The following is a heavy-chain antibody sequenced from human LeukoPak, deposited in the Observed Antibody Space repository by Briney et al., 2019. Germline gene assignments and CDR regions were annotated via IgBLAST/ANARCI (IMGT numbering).Heavy chain of an antibody. CDR1: GYTFTSYY. CDR2: INPSGGST. CDR3: ARTGEWELLYTYYFDY. J-gene: IGHJ4*02. D-gene: IGHD1-26*01. V-gene: IGHV1-46*01. Sequence: ASVKVSCKASGYTFTSYYMHWVRQAPGQGLEWMGIINPSGGSTSYAQKFQGRVTMTRDTSTSTAYMELSSLRSEDTAVYYCARTGEWELLYTYYFDYWGQGTLVTVSS.